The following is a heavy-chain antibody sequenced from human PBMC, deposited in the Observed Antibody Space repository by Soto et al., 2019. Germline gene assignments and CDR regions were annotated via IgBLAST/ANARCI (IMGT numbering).Heavy chain of an antibody. CDR1: GYTFTTYG. CDR2: ISTYNGNT. V-gene: IGHV1-18*01. Sequence: ASVKVSCKASGYTFTTYGISWVRQAPGQGLEWMGWISTYNGNTNYAQKDQGRVTMTTDTSTSTAYMELRSLRSDDTAVYYCARDLSSGRSFDYWGQGTLVTVSS. CDR3: ARDLSSGRSFDY. D-gene: IGHD3-10*01. J-gene: IGHJ4*02.